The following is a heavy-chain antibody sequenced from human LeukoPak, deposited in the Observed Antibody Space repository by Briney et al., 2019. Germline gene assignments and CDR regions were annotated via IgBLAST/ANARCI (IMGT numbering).Heavy chain of an antibody. J-gene: IGHJ4*02. V-gene: IGHV1-8*01. CDR2: MNPNSGNT. D-gene: IGHD3-10*01. Sequence: ASVKVSCKASGYTFTIYDINWVRQATGQGLEWMGWMNPNSGNTGYAQKFQGRVTMTRNTSISTAYMELSSLRSEDTAVYYCARGLVRLYGSGSYYIYWGQGTLVTVSS. CDR3: ARGLVRLYGSGSYYIY. CDR1: GYTFTIYD.